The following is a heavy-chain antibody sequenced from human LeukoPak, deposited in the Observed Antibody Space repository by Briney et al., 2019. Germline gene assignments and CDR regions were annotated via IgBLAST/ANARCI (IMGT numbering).Heavy chain of an antibody. J-gene: IGHJ4*02. CDR3: ARGPGSSWDY. CDR2: INHRGIT. D-gene: IGHD6-6*01. V-gene: IGHV4-34*01. CDR1: GGSFSGYY. Sequence: PSETLSLTCAVYGGSFSGYYWSWIRQPPGRGLEWIGEINHRGITNYNPSLKSRVTISVDTSKNQFSLKLSSVTAADAAVYYCARGPGSSWDYWGQGTLVTVSS.